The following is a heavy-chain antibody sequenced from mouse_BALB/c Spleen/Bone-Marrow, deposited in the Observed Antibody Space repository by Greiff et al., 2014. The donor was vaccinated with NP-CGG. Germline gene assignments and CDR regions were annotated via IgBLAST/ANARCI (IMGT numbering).Heavy chain of an antibody. V-gene: IGHV1-69*01. J-gene: IGHJ4*01. CDR2: IDTSDSYI. Sequence: QVQLQQSGAEFVMPGASVKMSCKASGYTFTDKWMHWVKQRPRQGLEWIGAIDTSDSYINYNQKFKGKASLTVDASSSTAYMHLSSLTSDDSAVYYCARGGHDFSLDYWGQGTSVIVSS. CDR3: ARGGHDFSLDY. CDR1: GYTFTDKW. D-gene: IGHD2-4*01.